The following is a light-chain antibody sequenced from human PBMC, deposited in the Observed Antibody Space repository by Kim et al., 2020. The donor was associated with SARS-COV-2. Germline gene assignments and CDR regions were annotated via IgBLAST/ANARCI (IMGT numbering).Light chain of an antibody. V-gene: IGKV1-8*01. CDR3: QQYYSYPLT. J-gene: IGKJ4*01. Sequence: ASTGDRVTLTCRASHGISSYLAWYQHKPGNAPKLPIYAASTLQSGVPSRFSGSGSGTDFTLTISCLQSEDFATYYCQQYYSYPLTFGGGTKVDIK. CDR2: AAS. CDR1: HGISSY.